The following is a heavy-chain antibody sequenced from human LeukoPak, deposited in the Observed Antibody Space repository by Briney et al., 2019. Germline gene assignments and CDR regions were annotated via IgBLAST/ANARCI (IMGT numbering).Heavy chain of an antibody. J-gene: IGHJ4*02. CDR1: GYTFTSYD. V-gene: IGHV1-8*01. Sequence: ASVKVSCKASGYTFTSYDINWVRQATGQGLEWMGWMNPNSGNTGYAQKFQGRVTMTRDTSTSTVYMELSSLRSEDTAVYYCATTGATRGAFDYWGQGTLVTVSS. CDR2: MNPNSGNT. D-gene: IGHD3-16*01. CDR3: ATTGATRGAFDY.